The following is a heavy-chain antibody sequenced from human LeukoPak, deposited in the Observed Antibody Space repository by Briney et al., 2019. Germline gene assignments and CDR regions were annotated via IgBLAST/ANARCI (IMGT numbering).Heavy chain of an antibody. V-gene: IGHV3-23*01. J-gene: IGHJ5*02. CDR1: GFTFSSYA. Sequence: PGGSLRLSCAASGFTFSSYAMSWVRQAPGKGLEWVSAISGSGGSTYYADSVKGRFTISRDNSKNTLYLQMNSLRAEDTAVYYCAKTLGSTSCCLPWWFDPWGQGTLVTVSS. CDR3: AKTLGSTSCCLPWWFDP. CDR2: ISGSGGST. D-gene: IGHD2-2*01.